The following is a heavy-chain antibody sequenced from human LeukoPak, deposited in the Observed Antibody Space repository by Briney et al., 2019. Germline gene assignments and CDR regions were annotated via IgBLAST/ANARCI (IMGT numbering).Heavy chain of an antibody. CDR1: GGSFSGYY. D-gene: IGHD6-13*01. V-gene: IGHV4-34*01. CDR3: AIYLAAAGTLDY. Sequence: SETLSLTCAVYGGSFSGYYWSWIRQPPGKGLEWIGEINHSGSTNYNPSLKSRVTISVDTSKNQFSLKLSSVTAADTAVYYWAIYLAAAGTLDYWGQGTLVTVSS. J-gene: IGHJ4*02. CDR2: INHSGST.